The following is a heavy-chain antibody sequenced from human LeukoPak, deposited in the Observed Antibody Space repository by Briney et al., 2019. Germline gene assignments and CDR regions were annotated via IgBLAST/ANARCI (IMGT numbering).Heavy chain of an antibody. CDR3: ARDLFRSKHGSGTV. J-gene: IGHJ4*02. D-gene: IGHD3-10*01. V-gene: IGHV4-59*01. Sequence: KPSETLSLTCTVSGGSISSYYWSWIRQPPGKGLEWIGYIYYSGSTNYNPSLKSRVTISVDTSKNQFSLKLSSVTAADTAVYYCARDLFRSKHGSGTVWGQGTLVTVSS. CDR2: IYYSGST. CDR1: GGSISSYY.